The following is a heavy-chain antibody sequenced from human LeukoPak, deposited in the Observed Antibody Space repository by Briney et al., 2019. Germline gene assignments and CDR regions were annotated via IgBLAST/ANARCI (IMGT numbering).Heavy chain of an antibody. CDR1: GFTFGDYA. J-gene: IGHJ6*03. Sequence: SGGSLRLPCTASGFTFGDYAMSWFRQAPGKGLEWVGFIRSKAYGGTTEYAASVKGRFTISRDDSKSIAYLQMNSLKTEDTAVYYCTRDHRYYDFWSGPSTNYYYMDVWGKGTTVTVSS. D-gene: IGHD3-3*01. CDR3: TRDHRYYDFWSGPSTNYYYMDV. CDR2: IRSKAYGGTT. V-gene: IGHV3-49*03.